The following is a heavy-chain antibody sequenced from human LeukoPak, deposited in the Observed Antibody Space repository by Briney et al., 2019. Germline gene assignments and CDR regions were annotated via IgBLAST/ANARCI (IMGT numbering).Heavy chain of an antibody. Sequence: GGSLRLSCSASGFTFSSYWMHWVRQAPGKGLVWVSRINSDGSSTSYADSVKGRFTISRDNAKNTLYLQMNSLRAEDTAVYYCARSRSGIVGATEFDYWGQGTLVTVSS. D-gene: IGHD1-26*01. V-gene: IGHV3-74*01. CDR2: INSDGSST. CDR1: GFTFSSYW. CDR3: ARSRSGIVGATEFDY. J-gene: IGHJ4*02.